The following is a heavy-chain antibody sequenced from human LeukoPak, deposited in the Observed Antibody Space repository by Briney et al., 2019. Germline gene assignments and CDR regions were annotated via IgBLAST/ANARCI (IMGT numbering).Heavy chain of an antibody. CDR2: IYYSGST. V-gene: IGHV4-30-4*01. J-gene: IGHJ6*02. D-gene: IGHD6-19*01. CDR1: GGSISSGDYY. Sequence: SQTLSLTCTVSGGSISSGDYYWGWIRQPPGKGLEWIGYIYYSGSTYYNPSLKSRVTISVDTSKNQFSLKLSSVTAADTAVYYCASYSSGYKYYYYGMDVWGQGTTVTVSS. CDR3: ASYSSGYKYYYYGMDV.